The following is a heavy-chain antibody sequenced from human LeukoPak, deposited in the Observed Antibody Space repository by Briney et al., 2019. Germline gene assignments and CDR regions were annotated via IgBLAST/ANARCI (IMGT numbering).Heavy chain of an antibody. J-gene: IGHJ4*02. V-gene: IGHV1-18*01. CDR3: ASSLTIFGPIGY. CDR2: ISAYNGNT. CDR1: GYAFTSYG. D-gene: IGHD3-3*01. Sequence: ASVKVSCKASGYAFTSYGISRVRQAPGQGLEWMGWISAYNGNTNYAQKLQGRVTMTTDTSTSTAYMELRSLRSDDTAVYYCASSLTIFGPIGYWGQGTLVTVSS.